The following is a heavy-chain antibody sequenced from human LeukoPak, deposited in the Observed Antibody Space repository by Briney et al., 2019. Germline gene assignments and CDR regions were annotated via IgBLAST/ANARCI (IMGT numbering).Heavy chain of an antibody. D-gene: IGHD6-13*01. Sequence: GGSLRLSCAASGFTFDDYAMHWVRQAPGKGLEWVSGISWNSGSIGYADSVKGRFTISRDNAKNSLYLQMNSLRAEDTAVYYCARVEVEAAAYDYWGQGTLVTVSS. J-gene: IGHJ4*02. CDR3: ARVEVEAAAYDY. CDR2: ISWNSGSI. CDR1: GFTFDDYA. V-gene: IGHV3-9*01.